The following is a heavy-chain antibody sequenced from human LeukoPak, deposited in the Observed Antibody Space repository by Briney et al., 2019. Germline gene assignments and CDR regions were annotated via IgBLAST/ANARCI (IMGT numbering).Heavy chain of an antibody. D-gene: IGHD4-17*01. CDR2: IHHSGST. CDR1: GGSFSGYY. Sequence: SETLSLTCAVYGGSFSGYYWSWIRQPPGKGLECIGEIHHSGSTNYNPSLKSRVTLSVDTSKNQFSLKLSSVTAADTAVYYCARERAVTTYYYFDYWGQGTLVTVSS. V-gene: IGHV4-34*01. J-gene: IGHJ4*02. CDR3: ARERAVTTYYYFDY.